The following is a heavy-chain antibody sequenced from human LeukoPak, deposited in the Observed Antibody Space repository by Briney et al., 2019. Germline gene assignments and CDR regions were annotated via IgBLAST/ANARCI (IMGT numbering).Heavy chain of an antibody. CDR1: GYTFTDYY. CDR2: INPNSGGT. Sequence: AAVTVSCKASGYTFTDYYLHWVRQAPGQGLEWMGWINPNSGGTNYAQTFQGRVTMTRDTSITTAYLELSRLRSDDTAVYYCARIGYNHSFDYWGQETLVTVSS. D-gene: IGHD1-14*01. V-gene: IGHV1-2*02. CDR3: ARIGYNHSFDY. J-gene: IGHJ4*02.